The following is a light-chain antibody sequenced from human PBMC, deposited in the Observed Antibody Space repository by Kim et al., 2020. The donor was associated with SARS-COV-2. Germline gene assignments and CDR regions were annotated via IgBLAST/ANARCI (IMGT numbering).Light chain of an antibody. CDR3: AAGEDGLSGEV. CDR1: SSNIGSNY. CDR2: SHH. J-gene: IGLJ3*02. V-gene: IGLV1-47*01. Sequence: GQRGTISWSRSSSNIGSNYLHWYQHLPGTAPTRLSESHHQRPSGAPERFSGSTARTAASPDSRGLLCEDEADDNCAAGEDGLSGEVFGGGTQLTVL.